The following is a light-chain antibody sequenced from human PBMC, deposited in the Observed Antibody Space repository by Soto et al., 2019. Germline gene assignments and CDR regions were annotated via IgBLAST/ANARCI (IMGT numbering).Light chain of an antibody. CDR2: KAS. V-gene: IGKV1-5*03. J-gene: IGKJ1*01. Sequence: DIQMTQSPSTVSASVGDRVTISCLASQSISSWLAWYQQNPGKAPKLMIYKASSLESGVPSRFSGSGSGTEFTLTISSLKPDDFATYYCQPYQSYSRTFGPGTKVDIK. CDR1: QSISSW. CDR3: QPYQSYSRT.